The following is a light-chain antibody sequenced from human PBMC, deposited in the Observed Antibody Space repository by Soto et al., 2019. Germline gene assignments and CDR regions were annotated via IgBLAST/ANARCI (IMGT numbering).Light chain of an antibody. Sequence: EIGLTQTPGTLSLSPGERATLCCRCSHSVSSNYLAWDQQKPGQAPRLLIYGASSRATGIPDRVSGSGSGTDFTLTIRRLEPEDFAVYYCQQYGSSYPWTFGQGGKVDIK. CDR1: HSVSSNY. CDR2: GAS. CDR3: QQYGSSYPWT. V-gene: IGKV3-20*01. J-gene: IGKJ1*01.